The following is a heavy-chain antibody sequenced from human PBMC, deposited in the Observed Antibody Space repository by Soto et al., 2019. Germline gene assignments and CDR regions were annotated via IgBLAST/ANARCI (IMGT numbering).Heavy chain of an antibody. Sequence: QLQLQESGSRLVKPSQALSLTCDVSGASISSGGYCWSWIGQPPGKGLEWIGYIYHTGNAYYSTSLKSRVTMSVDRSKNQFSLKLNSVTAADTAVYYCAIGGSGSNQAGPFAIWGQGTMVTVSS. V-gene: IGHV4-30-2*01. CDR3: AIGGSGSNQAGPFAI. D-gene: IGHD1-26*01. J-gene: IGHJ3*02. CDR2: IYHTGNA. CDR1: GASISSGGYC.